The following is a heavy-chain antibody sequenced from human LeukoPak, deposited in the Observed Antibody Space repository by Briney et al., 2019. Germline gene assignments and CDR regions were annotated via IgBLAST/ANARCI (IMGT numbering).Heavy chain of an antibody. Sequence: SEILSLTCTVSGGSISSYYWSWIRQPPGKGLESIGYIYYSGSTNYNPSLKSRVTISVDTSKNQFSLKLSSVTAADTAVYYCARDLSSGWYGDAFDIWGQGTMVTVSS. V-gene: IGHV4-59*01. CDR1: GGSISSYY. J-gene: IGHJ3*02. CDR2: IYYSGST. D-gene: IGHD6-19*01. CDR3: ARDLSSGWYGDAFDI.